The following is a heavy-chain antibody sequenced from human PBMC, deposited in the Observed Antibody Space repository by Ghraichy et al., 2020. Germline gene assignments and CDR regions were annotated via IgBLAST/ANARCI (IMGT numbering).Heavy chain of an antibody. V-gene: IGHV1-18*01. CDR1: VYTFTSFG. CDR3: ARNHMWLVDY. J-gene: IGHJ4*02. Sequence: ASVKVSCKASVYTFTSFGISWVRQAPGQGLEWMGWISAYNGNTNYAQKLQGRVTMTTDTSTSTAYMELRSLRSDDAGVSYCARNHMWLVDYWRQGTLVTVSS. CDR2: ISAYNGNT. D-gene: IGHD5-12*01.